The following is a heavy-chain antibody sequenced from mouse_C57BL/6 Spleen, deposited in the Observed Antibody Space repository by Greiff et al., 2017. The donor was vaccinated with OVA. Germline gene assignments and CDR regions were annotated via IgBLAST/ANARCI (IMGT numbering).Heavy chain of an antibody. D-gene: IGHD1-1*01. CDR2: IHPNSGST. V-gene: IGHV1-64*01. CDR3: AIYYYGSSYVVYYYARDY. Sequence: QVQLQQPGAELVKPGASVKLSCKASGYTFTSYWMHWVKQRPGQGLEWIGMIHPNSGSTNYNEKFKSKATLTVDKSSSTAYMQLSSLTSEDSAVYYCAIYYYGSSYVVYYYARDYWGQGTSVTVSS. J-gene: IGHJ4*01. CDR1: GYTFTSYW.